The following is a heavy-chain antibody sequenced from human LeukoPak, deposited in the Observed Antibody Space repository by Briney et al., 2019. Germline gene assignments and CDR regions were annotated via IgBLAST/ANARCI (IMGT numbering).Heavy chain of an antibody. CDR2: ISYDGSNK. CDR3: ARSDGDYELDY. J-gene: IGHJ4*02. D-gene: IGHD4-17*01. CDR1: GFTFSSYA. Sequence: PGGSLRLSCAGSGFTFSSYAMHWVRQAPGKGLEWVAVISYDGSNKYYADSVKGRFTISRDNSKNTLYLQMNSLRAEDTAVYYCARSDGDYELDYWGQGTLVTVSS. V-gene: IGHV3-30-3*01.